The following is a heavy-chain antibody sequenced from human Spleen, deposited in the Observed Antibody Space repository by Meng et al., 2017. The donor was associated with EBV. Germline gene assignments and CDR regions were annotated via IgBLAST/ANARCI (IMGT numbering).Heavy chain of an antibody. J-gene: IGHJ4*02. CDR1: GYTFSVYD. CDR2: MNPGSGNT. Sequence: QVQLVQSVADVKHPGASVKVSCKASGYTFSVYDFTWVRQAAGQGLEWMGWMNPGSGNTVYAQKFQGRVTMTRNTSITTAYMELSNLRSEDAAVYYCARGGIDFWGQGTLVTVSS. CDR3: ARGGIDF. V-gene: IGHV1-8*01.